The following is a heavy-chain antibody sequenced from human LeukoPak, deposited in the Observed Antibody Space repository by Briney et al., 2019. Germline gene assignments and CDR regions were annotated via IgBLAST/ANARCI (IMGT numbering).Heavy chain of an antibody. CDR1: GFTFSSYS. Sequence: TTGGSLRLSCAASGFTFSSYSMNWVRQAPGKGLEWVSSISSSSSYIYYADSVEGRFTISRDNSKNTLHLQMNSLRAEDTAVYYCAKSQQLVFFEHWGQGTLVTVSS. CDR2: ISSSSSYI. V-gene: IGHV3-21*04. D-gene: IGHD6-13*01. J-gene: IGHJ4*02. CDR3: AKSQQLVFFEH.